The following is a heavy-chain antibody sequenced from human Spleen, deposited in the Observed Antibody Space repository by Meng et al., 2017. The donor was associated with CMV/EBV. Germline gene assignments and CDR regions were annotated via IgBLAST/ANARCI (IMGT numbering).Heavy chain of an antibody. D-gene: IGHD1-7*01. CDR1: GGSIRSSSYY. J-gene: IGHJ4*02. Sequence: VSGGSIRSSSYYWGWIRQPPGKGLEWIGSIYISGSTYYNPSLKSRVTISLDTSKNQFSLKLRSVTAADTAVYYCARDYWELGSTDHWGQGTLVTVSS. V-gene: IGHV4-39*07. CDR2: IYISGST. CDR3: ARDYWELGSTDH.